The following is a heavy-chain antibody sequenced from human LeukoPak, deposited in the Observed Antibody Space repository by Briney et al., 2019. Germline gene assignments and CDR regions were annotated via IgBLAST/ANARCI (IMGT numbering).Heavy chain of an antibody. J-gene: IGHJ3*02. CDR1: GFTFTKAW. CDR3: AADSTYFQGSGRFDGFDI. V-gene: IGHV3-15*01. D-gene: IGHD3-10*01. Sequence: GGSLRLSCAASGFTFTKAWMNWVRQAPGKGLEWVGRIKRKTDGETTDYGAPVKGRFTISRDDSKDTLYLQMNSLKSEDTALYYCAADSTYFQGSGRFDGFDIWGQGTMVTVSS. CDR2: IKRKTDGETT.